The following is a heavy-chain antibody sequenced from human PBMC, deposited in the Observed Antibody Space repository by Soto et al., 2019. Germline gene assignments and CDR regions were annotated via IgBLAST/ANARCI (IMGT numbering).Heavy chain of an antibody. J-gene: IGHJ5*02. CDR1: GYTFTNYG. D-gene: IGHD4-17*01. CDR2: SSTYNSNT. Sequence: ASVKVSCKASGYTFTNYGITWVRQAPGRGLEWMGWSSTYNSNTNYAQRFRGRVTMTTDRGTSTGYMELRSLRAEDTAVFYCAKDKGYGDYWKFDPWGQGTLVTVSS. CDR3: AKDKGYGDYWKFDP. V-gene: IGHV1-18*04.